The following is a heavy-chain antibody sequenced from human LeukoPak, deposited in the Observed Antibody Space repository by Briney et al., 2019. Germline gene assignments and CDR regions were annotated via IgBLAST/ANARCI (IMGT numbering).Heavy chain of an antibody. Sequence: ASVKVSCKASGFTFTSYDINWVRQATGQGLEWMGWMNPNSGNTGYAQKFQGRVTMTRNTSISTAYMELSSLRSEDTAVYYCARGKVGRLYYYGMDVWGQGTTVTVSS. CDR1: GFTFTSYD. V-gene: IGHV1-8*02. CDR2: MNPNSGNT. D-gene: IGHD1-26*01. J-gene: IGHJ6*02. CDR3: ARGKVGRLYYYGMDV.